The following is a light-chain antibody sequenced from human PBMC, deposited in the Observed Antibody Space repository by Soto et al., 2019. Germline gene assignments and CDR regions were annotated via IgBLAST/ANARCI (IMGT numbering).Light chain of an antibody. J-gene: IGKJ5*01. Sequence: EIVMTQSPATLSVSPGERATLSCRASQRVSRNLAWYQQKPGQAPRLLIYDASTRATGIPDRFSGSGSGTEFTLTISSLQSEDFAVYYCQQYGYSPITFGQGTRWRL. V-gene: IGKV3-15*01. CDR2: DAS. CDR1: QRVSRN. CDR3: QQYGYSPIT.